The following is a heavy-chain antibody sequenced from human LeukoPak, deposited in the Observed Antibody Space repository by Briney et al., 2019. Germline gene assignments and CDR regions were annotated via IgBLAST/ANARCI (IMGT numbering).Heavy chain of an antibody. Sequence: KPSETLSLTCTVSGGSISSSSYYWGWIRQPPGKGLEWIGSIYYSGSTYYNPSLKSRVTISVDTSKNQFSLKLSSVTAADTAVYYCASLGGFWSSTPFNDYWGQGTLVTVSS. CDR2: IYYSGST. D-gene: IGHD3-3*01. CDR3: ASLGGFWSSTPFNDY. J-gene: IGHJ4*02. V-gene: IGHV4-39*01. CDR1: GGSISSSSYY.